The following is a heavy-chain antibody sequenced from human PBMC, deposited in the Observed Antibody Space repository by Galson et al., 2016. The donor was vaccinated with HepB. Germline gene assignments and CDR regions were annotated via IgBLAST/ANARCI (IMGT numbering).Heavy chain of an antibody. CDR2: IRSKAFGETL. D-gene: IGHD5-12*01. Sequence: SLRLSCAGSGFTFGDYSVGWFRQAPGKGLEWVGFIRSKAFGETLDYAASVKGRFSNSRDDSKEVAFLQMNGLKREDTGSYYCTRVSGYTSRSWGQGTLVIVS. CDR3: TRVSGYTSRS. J-gene: IGHJ4*02. CDR1: GFTFGDYS. V-gene: IGHV3-49*03.